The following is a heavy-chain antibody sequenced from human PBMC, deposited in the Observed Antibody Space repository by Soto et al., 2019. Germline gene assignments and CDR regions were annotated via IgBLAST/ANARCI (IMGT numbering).Heavy chain of an antibody. CDR1: GYSFASSL. CDR2: IDPGDSDT. V-gene: IGHV5-51*01. CDR3: ARQIYDSDTGPNFQYYFDS. J-gene: IGHJ4*02. Sequence: AVQLSVQGCGYSFASSLSGWVRQITGKDLEWMGSIDPGDSDTCYSPSFRGQVTISVTKSITTVFLQWSSLRASDTAMYYCARQIYDSDTGPNFQYYFDSWGQGTPVTV. D-gene: IGHD3-22*01.